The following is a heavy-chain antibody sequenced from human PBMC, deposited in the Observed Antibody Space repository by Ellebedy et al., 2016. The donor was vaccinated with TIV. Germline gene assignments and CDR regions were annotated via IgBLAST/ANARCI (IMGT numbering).Heavy chain of an antibody. V-gene: IGHV4-61*01. CDR2: INESGST. CDR3: ARDRNYRGSGGYFYGMDV. Sequence: PSETLSLTCTVSGGSVSSATYYWNWIRQSPGKGLEWLGYINESGSTNYNPSLKSRVAISANTSKNQIFLKLSSVTAADTAMYYCARDRNYRGSGGYFYGMDVWGQGTTVIVSS. J-gene: IGHJ6*02. CDR1: GGSVSSATYY. D-gene: IGHD3-10*01.